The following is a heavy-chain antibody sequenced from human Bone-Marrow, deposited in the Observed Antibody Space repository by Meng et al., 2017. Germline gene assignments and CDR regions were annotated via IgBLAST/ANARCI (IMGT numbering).Heavy chain of an antibody. J-gene: IGHJ5*02. V-gene: IGHV3-30*01. D-gene: IGHD6-19*01. Sequence: GPVVECGGGVVQPGRPLGLSCAASGFTFSGYAMHWVRQAPGKGLEWVAVISYDGSNKYYADSVKGRFTISRDNSKNTLYLQMNSLRAEDTAVYYCARDVLAVAANWFDPWGQGTLVTVSS. CDR3: ARDVLAVAANWFDP. CDR1: GFTFSGYA. CDR2: ISYDGSNK.